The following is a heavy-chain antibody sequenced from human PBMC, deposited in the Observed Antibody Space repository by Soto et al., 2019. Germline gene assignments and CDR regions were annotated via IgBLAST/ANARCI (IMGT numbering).Heavy chain of an antibody. Sequence: EVQLVESGGGLVQPGGSLRLSCAASGFTFNTYYMNWVRQAPGKGLEWVAHITSSTRTILYADSVKGRFTISRDNAKHSMYLQMNSLRAEDTAAYYFTRDRAFPGIATSLCFDLWGQGTRVTVSS. J-gene: IGHJ4*02. V-gene: IGHV3-48*01. CDR2: ITSSTRTI. D-gene: IGHD6-13*01. CDR3: TRDRAFPGIATSLCFDL. CDR1: GFTFNTYY.